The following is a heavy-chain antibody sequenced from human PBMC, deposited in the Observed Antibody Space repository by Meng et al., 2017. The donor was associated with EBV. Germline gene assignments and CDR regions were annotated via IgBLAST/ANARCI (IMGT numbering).Heavy chain of an antibody. D-gene: IGHD5-18*01. CDR2: ISYDGSNK. J-gene: IGHJ4*02. CDR3: AKEGIQLWSKFFDY. CDR1: GFTFSSYG. Sequence: QVQLVESGGGVVQPGRFLRLSCAASGFTFSSYGMHWVRQAPGKGLEWVAVISYDGSNKYYADSVKGRFTISRDNSKNTLYLQMNSLRAEDTAVYYCAKEGIQLWSKFFDYWGQGTLVTVSS. V-gene: IGHV3-30*18.